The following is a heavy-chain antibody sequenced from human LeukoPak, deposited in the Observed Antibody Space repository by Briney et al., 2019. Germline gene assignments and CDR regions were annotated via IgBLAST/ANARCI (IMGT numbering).Heavy chain of an antibody. Sequence: GGSLRLSCAASGFTFSSYAMSWVRQAPGKGLEWVSAISGSGGSTYYADSVKGRFTISRDNSKNTLYLQMNSLRAEDTAVYYCAKDLVVPAAIPTFAPFDYWGQGTLVTVSS. CDR3: AKDLVVPAAIPTFAPFDY. CDR1: GFTFSSYA. CDR2: ISGSGGST. J-gene: IGHJ4*02. V-gene: IGHV3-23*01. D-gene: IGHD2-2*02.